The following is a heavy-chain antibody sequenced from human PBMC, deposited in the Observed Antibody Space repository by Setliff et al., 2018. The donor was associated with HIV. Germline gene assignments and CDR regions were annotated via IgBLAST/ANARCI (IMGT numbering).Heavy chain of an antibody. CDR2: IYYNGNT. CDR1: GGSISSYY. J-gene: IGHJ5*02. Sequence: SETLSLTCTVSGGSISSYYWSWIRQPPGKGLEWIGYIYYNGNTNYSPSLKSRVTISVDSSKNQFSLKLTSVTAADAAIYYCARQFPPYHSGAHYSDLWSQGTLVTVSS. V-gene: IGHV4-59*01. D-gene: IGHD6-19*01. CDR3: ARQFPPYHSGAHYSDL.